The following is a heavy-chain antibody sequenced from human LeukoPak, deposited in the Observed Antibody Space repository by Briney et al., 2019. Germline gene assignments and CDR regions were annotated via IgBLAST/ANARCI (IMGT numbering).Heavy chain of an antibody. CDR2: ISAYNGNT. CDR1: GYTFTSYG. V-gene: IGHV1-18*01. D-gene: IGHD6-19*01. CDR3: ARDSSGWFGPCDAFDI. J-gene: IGHJ3*02. Sequence: ASVKVSCKASGYTFTSYGISWVRQAPGQGLEWMGWISAYNGNTNYAQKLQGRVTMTTDTSTSTAYMELRSLRSDDTAVYYCARDSSGWFGPCDAFDIWGQGTMVTVSS.